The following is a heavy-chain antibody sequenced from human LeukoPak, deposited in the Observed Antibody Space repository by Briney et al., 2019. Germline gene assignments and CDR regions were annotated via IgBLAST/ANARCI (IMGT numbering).Heavy chain of an antibody. CDR2: IWYDGSNK. CDR1: GFTFSSYG. D-gene: IGHD3-22*01. J-gene: IGHJ4*02. Sequence: TGGSLRLSCAASGFTFSSYGMHWVRQAPGKGLEWVAVIWYDGSNKYYADSVKGRFTISRDNSKNTLYLQMNSLRAEDTAVYYCAREMIVVVITGETDYWGQGTLVTVSS. V-gene: IGHV3-33*01. CDR3: AREMIVVVITGETDY.